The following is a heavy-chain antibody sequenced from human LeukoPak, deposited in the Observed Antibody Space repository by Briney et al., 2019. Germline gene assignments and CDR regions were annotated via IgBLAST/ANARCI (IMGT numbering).Heavy chain of an antibody. Sequence: SETLSLTCAVYGGSFSGYYWSWIRQPPGKGLEWTGEINHSGSTNYNPSLKSRVTISVDTSKNQFSLKLSSVTAADTAVYYCARGRRYYYGSGSYHYYYYGMDVWGQGTTVTVSS. CDR3: ARGRRYYYGSGSYHYYYYGMDV. D-gene: IGHD3-10*01. V-gene: IGHV4-34*01. J-gene: IGHJ6*02. CDR1: GGSFSGYY. CDR2: INHSGST.